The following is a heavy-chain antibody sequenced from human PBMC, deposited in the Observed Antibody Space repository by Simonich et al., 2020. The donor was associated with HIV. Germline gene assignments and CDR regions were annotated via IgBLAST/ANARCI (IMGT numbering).Heavy chain of an antibody. Sequence: QVQLQQWGAGLLKPSETMSRTCAVYGGSFSGYYWSWLRQPPGKGLEWIGEINHSGSTNSNPSLKSRVTISVDTSKNQFSLKLSSVTAADTAVYYCARLTAGGLGEYFQHWGQGTLVTVSS. CDR2: INHSGST. CDR3: ARLTAGGLGEYFQH. J-gene: IGHJ1*01. V-gene: IGHV4-34*01. D-gene: IGHD6-13*01. CDR1: GGSFSGYY.